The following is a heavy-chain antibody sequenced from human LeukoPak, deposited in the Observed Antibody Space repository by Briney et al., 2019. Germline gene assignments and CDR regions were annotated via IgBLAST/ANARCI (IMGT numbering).Heavy chain of an antibody. CDR3: AKDTGYYYDSSNYLGY. Sequence: PGGFLRLSCAASGFTFSSYSMNWVRQAPGKGLEWVSSISSSSSYIYYADSVKGRFTISRDNAKNSLYLQLNSLSAEDTALYYCAKDTGYYYDSSNYLGYWGQGTLVTVSS. CDR1: GFTFSSYS. CDR2: ISSSSSYI. V-gene: IGHV3-21*04. J-gene: IGHJ4*02. D-gene: IGHD3-22*01.